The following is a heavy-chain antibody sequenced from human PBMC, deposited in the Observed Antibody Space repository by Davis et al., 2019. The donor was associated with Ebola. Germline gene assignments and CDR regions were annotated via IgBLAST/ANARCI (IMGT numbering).Heavy chain of an antibody. CDR3: ARAQFSTTSDH. D-gene: IGHD1-1*01. V-gene: IGHV1-18*04. Sequence: ASVKVSCKASGYTFTSYGITWVRQAPGQGLEWMGWINPHNGNTNYAQSVQGRVTMTTDTSTTTAYMEVGSLRSDDTAVYYCARAQFSTTSDHWGQGTLVTVSS. CDR2: INPHNGNT. J-gene: IGHJ4*02. CDR1: GYTFTSYG.